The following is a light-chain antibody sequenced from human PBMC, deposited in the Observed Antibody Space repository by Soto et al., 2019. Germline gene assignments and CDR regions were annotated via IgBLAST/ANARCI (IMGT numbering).Light chain of an antibody. CDR3: CSYAGSYTPVV. V-gene: IGLV2-11*01. CDR2: DVT. CDR1: SSDVGGYNY. Sequence: ALTQPRSVSGSPGQSVTISCTGTSSDVGGYNYVSWYQQHPGKAPKLMIYDVTKRPSGVPDRFSGSKSGNTASLTISGLQAEDEADYYCCSYAGSYTPVVFGGGTKLTVL. J-gene: IGLJ2*01.